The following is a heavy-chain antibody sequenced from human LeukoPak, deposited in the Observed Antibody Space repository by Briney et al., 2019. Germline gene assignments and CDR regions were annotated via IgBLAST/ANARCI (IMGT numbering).Heavy chain of an antibody. CDR2: IKVDGTEK. J-gene: IGHJ4*02. Sequence: QPGGALRLSCAASGFTFSAFWMGLVRPGPGKGLEWVANIKVDGTEKNYVDSVKGRLTISRDNAKNSLYLQMNSLRTEDTAVYYCARGGRNIDSWGQGTLVTVSS. CDR3: ARGGRNIDS. CDR1: GFTFSAFW. V-gene: IGHV3-7*01. D-gene: IGHD4-11*01.